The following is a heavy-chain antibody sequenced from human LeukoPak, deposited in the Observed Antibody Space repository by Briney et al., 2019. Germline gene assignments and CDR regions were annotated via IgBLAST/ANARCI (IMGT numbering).Heavy chain of an antibody. J-gene: IGHJ4*02. CDR1: GYTFTSYG. D-gene: IGHD3-10*01. V-gene: IGHV1-18*01. Sequence: ASVKVSCKASGYTFTSYGISWVRQAPGQGLEWMGWISAYNGNTNYAQKLQGRVTMTTDTSTSTAYMELRSLRSDDTAVYYCARVGNYYYGSGRHHAYFDYWGQGTLVTVSS. CDR3: ARVGNYYYGSGRHHAYFDY. CDR2: ISAYNGNT.